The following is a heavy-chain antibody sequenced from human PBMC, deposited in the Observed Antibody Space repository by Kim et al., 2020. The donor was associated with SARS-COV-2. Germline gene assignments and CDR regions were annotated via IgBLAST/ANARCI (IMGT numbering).Heavy chain of an antibody. Sequence: GGSLRLSCTASGFTFSNYAMTWVRQAPGKGLEWGSTISGNGDYTYYADSVKGRFTISRDKSKNTLWLQMNSLRAEETAIYYCAKDARGSGSPYYFDSWGQGTLVAVSS. CDR3: AKDARGSGSPYYFDS. D-gene: IGHD3-10*01. V-gene: IGHV3-23*01. J-gene: IGHJ4*02. CDR1: GFTFSNYA. CDR2: ISGNGDYT.